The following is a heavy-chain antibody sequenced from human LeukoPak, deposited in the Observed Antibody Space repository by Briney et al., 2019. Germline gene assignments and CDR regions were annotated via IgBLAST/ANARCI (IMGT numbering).Heavy chain of an antibody. V-gene: IGHV3-23*01. CDR1: GLTFSSFW. CDR3: AKDDGYSYGYVDY. J-gene: IGHJ4*02. D-gene: IGHD5-18*01. CDR2: ISGSGGST. Sequence: GGSLRLSCAASGLTFSSFWMHWVRQTPGKGLEWVSAISGSGGSTYYADSVKGRFTISRDNSKNTLYLQMNSLRAEDTAVYYCAKDDGYSYGYVDYWGQGTLVTVSS.